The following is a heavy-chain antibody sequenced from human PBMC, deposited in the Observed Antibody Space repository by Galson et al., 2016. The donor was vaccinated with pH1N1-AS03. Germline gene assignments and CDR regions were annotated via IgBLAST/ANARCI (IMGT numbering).Heavy chain of an antibody. CDR1: GFTFSSYE. CDR3: ARRRNPLAFHHYYYMDV. J-gene: IGHJ6*03. Sequence: SLRLSCAASGFTFSSYEMNWVRQAPGKGLEWVSYISNSGSNIYYADSVKGRFTISRDNAKNSLYLQMNSLRAEDTAVYYCARRRNPLAFHHYYYMDVWGKGTTVTVSS. D-gene: IGHD6-6*01. V-gene: IGHV3-48*03. CDR2: ISNSGSNI.